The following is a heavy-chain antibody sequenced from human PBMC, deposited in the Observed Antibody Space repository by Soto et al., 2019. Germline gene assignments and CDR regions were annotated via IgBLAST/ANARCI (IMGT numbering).Heavy chain of an antibody. CDR1: GGSISTGGYY. Sequence: QVQLQESGPGLVKPSQTLSLTCTVSGGSISTGGYYWNWIRQHPGKGLEWIGYFYYSGSTYYNPSLKMRVTIAVNTSKNQFSLKLSSVTAADTAVYYCARSVFPWGQGTLVTVSS. CDR3: ARSVFP. CDR2: FYYSGST. J-gene: IGHJ5*02. V-gene: IGHV4-31*03.